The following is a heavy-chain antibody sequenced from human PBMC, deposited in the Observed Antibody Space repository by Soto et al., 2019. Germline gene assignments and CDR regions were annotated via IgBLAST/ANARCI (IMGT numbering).Heavy chain of an antibody. D-gene: IGHD6-6*01. CDR2: INSDGSST. Sequence: PGGSLRLSCAASGFTFSSYWMHWVRQAPGKGLVWVSRINSDGSSTSYADSVKGRFTISRDNAKNTLYLQMNSLRAEDTAVYYCSLDWRSSLVGFDYWGQGTLVTVSS. CDR1: GFTFSSYW. CDR3: SLDWRSSLVGFDY. J-gene: IGHJ4*02. V-gene: IGHV3-74*01.